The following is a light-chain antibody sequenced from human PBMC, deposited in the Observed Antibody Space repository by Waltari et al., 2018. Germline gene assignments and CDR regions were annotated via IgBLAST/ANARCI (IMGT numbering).Light chain of an antibody. CDR1: QTVGSSS. CDR3: QQHGTLPAT. V-gene: IGKV3-20*01. Sequence: EIVLTQSPGTPSLSPGERVTISCRASQTVGSSSLAWYQHKPGQAPSLVIYRASRRATGIPDRFSGSGSGTDFSLTISRLEPEDFAVYYCQQHGTLPATFGQGTKVEIK. CDR2: RAS. J-gene: IGKJ1*01.